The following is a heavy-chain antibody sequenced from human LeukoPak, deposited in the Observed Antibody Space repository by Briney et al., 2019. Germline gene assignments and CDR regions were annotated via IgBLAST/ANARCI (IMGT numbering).Heavy chain of an antibody. J-gene: IGHJ5*02. V-gene: IGHV3-7*03. CDR3: ASLDTARQPLANH. CDR1: GLTVSNHW. CDR2: IKQERGQE. Sequence: GGSLRLSCVASGLTVSNHWMSWVRQAPGKGLEWVANIKQERGQEYYVDSVKGRFTISKDSAKNSLYLQMNSLRVEDAAMYYCASLDTARQPLANHWGQGTLVTVSS. D-gene: IGHD5-18*01.